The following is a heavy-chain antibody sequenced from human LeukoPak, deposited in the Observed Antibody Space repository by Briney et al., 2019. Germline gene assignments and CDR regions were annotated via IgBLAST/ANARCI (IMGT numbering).Heavy chain of an antibody. D-gene: IGHD2-2*01. CDR3: AAIRIPYVPAYFDY. CDR2: IYNSESI. V-gene: IGHV4-59*01. Sequence: SETLSLTCTVSGASFSGFYWTWIRQAPGKGLGWIGNIYNSESIEYNPSLKSRATISVDTSKNRFSLRLRSVTAADTAVYYCAAIRIPYVPAYFDYWGQGTLVTVSS. CDR1: GASFSGFY. J-gene: IGHJ4*02.